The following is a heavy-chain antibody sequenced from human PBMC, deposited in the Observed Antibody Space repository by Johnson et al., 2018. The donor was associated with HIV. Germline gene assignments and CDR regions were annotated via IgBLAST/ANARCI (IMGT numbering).Heavy chain of an antibody. J-gene: IGHJ3*02. CDR1: EFTFDDYA. CDR2: MKWNGGGT. CDR3: ARELWELNAFDI. D-gene: IGHD1-26*01. Sequence: VQLVESGGGVVRPGGSLRLSCAASEFTFDDYAMSWVRQVPGKGLEWVSGMKWNGGGTGYADSVKGRFTISRDNAKNSLYLQMNSLRAEDTALYYCARELWELNAFDIWGRGTMVTVSS. V-gene: IGHV3-20*04.